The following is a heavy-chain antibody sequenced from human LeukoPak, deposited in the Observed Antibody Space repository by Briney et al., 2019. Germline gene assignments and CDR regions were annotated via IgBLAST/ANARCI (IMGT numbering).Heavy chain of an antibody. D-gene: IGHD4/OR15-4a*01. CDR2: ITSSGTTT. Sequence: GGSLRLSCSASGFSFSDSYMSWFRLSPEKGLEWIAYITSSGTTTEYADSVTGRFTISRVTAKNSLYLQMNSLRPEDTAVYYCARDPDYGDPYWGQGTLVTVSS. V-gene: IGHV3-11*01. CDR3: ARDPDYGDPY. CDR1: GFSFSDSY. J-gene: IGHJ4*02.